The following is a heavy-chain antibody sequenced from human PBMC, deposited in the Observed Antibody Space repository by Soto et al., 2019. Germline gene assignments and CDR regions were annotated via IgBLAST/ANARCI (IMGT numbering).Heavy chain of an antibody. CDR2: MTDSGTNV. CDR1: GFSLSSYA. Sequence: EVQLVESGGGLVQPGGSLRLSCVASGFSLSSYAMKWVRQAPGKGLEWIAYMTDSGTNVYYADSVRGRFTISRDIAKSSVYLQMNSLRDEDTAVYYCARDEYGEVRGKGTTVTVSS. D-gene: IGHD4-17*01. V-gene: IGHV3-48*02. CDR3: ARDEYGEV. J-gene: IGHJ6*01.